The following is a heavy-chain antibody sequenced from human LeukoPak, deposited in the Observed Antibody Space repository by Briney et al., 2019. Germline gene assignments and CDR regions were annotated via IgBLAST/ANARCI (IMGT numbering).Heavy chain of an antibody. J-gene: IGHJ4*02. CDR1: GFTASSNY. CDR2: IYSGGST. D-gene: IGHD3-22*01. V-gene: IGHV3-66*01. Sequence: PGGSLRLSCAASGFTASSNYMSWVRQTPGKGLEWVSVIYSGGSTYYADSVKGRFTISRDNSKNTLYLQMNSLRAEDTVVYYCARSCYDSSCRWGQGTLVTVSS. CDR3: ARSCYDSSCR.